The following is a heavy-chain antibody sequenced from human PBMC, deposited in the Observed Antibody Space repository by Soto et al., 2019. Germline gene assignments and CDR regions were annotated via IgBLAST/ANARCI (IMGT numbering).Heavy chain of an antibody. CDR2: IYNGGSP. CDR3: ARGAATKILVVMYDALEI. V-gene: IGHV4-59*02. J-gene: IGHJ3*02. CDR1: GASVSTAY. D-gene: IGHD3-22*01. Sequence: PSETLSLTCTVSGASVSTAYWSWIRRPPGKRLEYIGFIYNGGSPNYNPSLESRVTISPDTSKNQFSLKLSSVTAADTAVYYCARGAATKILVVMYDALEIWGQGTMVT.